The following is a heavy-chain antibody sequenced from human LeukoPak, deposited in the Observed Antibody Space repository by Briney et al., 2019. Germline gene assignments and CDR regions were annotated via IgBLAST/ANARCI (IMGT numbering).Heavy chain of an antibody. V-gene: IGHV3-20*04. J-gene: IGHJ4*02. D-gene: IGHD3-10*01. CDR2: INWNGGST. CDR3: AREDPTITMVRGVIGY. Sequence: GGSLRLSCAASGFTFSNYAMHWVRQAPGKGLEWVSGINWNGGSTGYADSVKGRFTISRDNAKNSLYLQMNSLRAEDTAVYYCAREDPTITMVRGVIGYWGQGTLVTVSS. CDR1: GFTFSNYA.